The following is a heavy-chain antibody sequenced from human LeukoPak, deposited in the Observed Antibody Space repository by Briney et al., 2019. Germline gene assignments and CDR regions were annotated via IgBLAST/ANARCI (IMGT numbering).Heavy chain of an antibody. CDR1: GFSFSNYW. D-gene: IGHD3-10*01. CDR3: VSAIRGSPIDY. V-gene: IGHV3-7*01. CDR2: IKTGGSET. Sequence: PEGSLRLSCAASGFSFSNYWMGWVRQAPGKGLACVANIKTGGSETYYVDSVKGRFTISRDNAKNSLFLQMNSLRAEDTAIYYCVSAIRGSPIDYWGQGTLVSVPS. J-gene: IGHJ4*02.